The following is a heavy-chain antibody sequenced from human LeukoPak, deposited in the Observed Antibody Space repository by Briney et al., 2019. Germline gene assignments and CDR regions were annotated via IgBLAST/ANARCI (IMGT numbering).Heavy chain of an antibody. J-gene: IGHJ4*02. CDR1: GFTFSSYS. Sequence: GGSLRLSCAASGFTFSSYSMNWVRQAPGKGLEWVSSISSSSSYIYYADSVKGRFTISRDNAKNSLYLQMNSLRAEDTAVYYCARDRFRYGGNSFDYWGQGTLVTVSS. CDR3: ARDRFRYGGNSFDY. CDR2: ISSSSSYI. V-gene: IGHV3-21*01. D-gene: IGHD4-23*01.